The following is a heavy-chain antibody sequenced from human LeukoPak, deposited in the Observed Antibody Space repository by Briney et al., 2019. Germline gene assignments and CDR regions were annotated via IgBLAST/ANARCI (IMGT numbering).Heavy chain of an antibody. D-gene: IGHD6-19*01. V-gene: IGHV1-24*01. J-gene: IGHJ4*02. Sequence: GASVKVSCKVTGYTLTELSMHWVRQAPGKGLEWMGGFDPEDGETIYAQKFQGRVTMTEDTSTDTAYMELSSLRSEDTAVYYCATLTSGIAVAGTTDYWGQGTLVTASS. CDR1: GYTLTELS. CDR3: ATLTSGIAVAGTTDY. CDR2: FDPEDGET.